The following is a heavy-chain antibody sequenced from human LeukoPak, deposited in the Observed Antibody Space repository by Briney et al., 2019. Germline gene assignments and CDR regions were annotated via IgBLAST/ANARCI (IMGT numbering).Heavy chain of an antibody. J-gene: IGHJ4*02. CDR3: ARPNSGSFDY. CDR2: IYNSGST. V-gene: IGHV4-4*08. D-gene: IGHD3-22*01. CDR1: ADSISNYY. Sequence: SETLSLTCTVSADSISNYYWTWLRQPPGKGLEWIGYIYNSGSTYYNPSLKSRVTISVDTSKNQFSLKLSSVTAADTAVYYCARPNSGSFDYWGQGTLVTVSS.